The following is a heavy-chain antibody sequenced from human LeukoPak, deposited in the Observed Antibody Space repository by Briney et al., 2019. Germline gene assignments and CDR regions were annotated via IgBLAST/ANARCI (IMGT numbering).Heavy chain of an antibody. CDR2: INHSGST. V-gene: IGHV4-34*01. CDR1: GGSFSGYY. CDR3: VYEEPGGYFDY. Sequence: SETLSLTCAVYGGSFSGYYWSWIRQPPGKGLEWIGEINHSGSTYYNPSLKSRVTISVDTSKNQFSLKLSSVTAADTAVYYCVYEEPGGYFDYWGQGTLVTVSS. J-gene: IGHJ4*02. D-gene: IGHD3-22*01.